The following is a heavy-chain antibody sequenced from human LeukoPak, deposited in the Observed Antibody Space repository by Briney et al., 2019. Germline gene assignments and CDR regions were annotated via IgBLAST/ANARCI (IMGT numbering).Heavy chain of an antibody. CDR1: GYSFTSYW. Sequence: GESLKISCKGSGYSFTSYWIGWVRQMPGKGLEWMGIIYPGDSDTRYSPSFQGQVTISADKSISTAYLQWSSLKASDTAMYYCARRCDFWSGYYHFDYWGQGTLVTVSS. J-gene: IGHJ4*02. D-gene: IGHD3-3*01. CDR2: IYPGDSDT. V-gene: IGHV5-51*01. CDR3: ARRCDFWSGYYHFDY.